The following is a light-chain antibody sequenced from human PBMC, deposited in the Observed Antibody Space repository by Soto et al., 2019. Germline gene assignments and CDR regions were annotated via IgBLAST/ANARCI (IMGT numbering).Light chain of an antibody. V-gene: IGLV4-60*02. CDR2: LDRSGSY. Sequence: QLVMTQSSSAAASLGSSVKLTCILSSGHSTYIIAWHQQQPGKAPRFLMTLDRSGSYNRGSGVPDRFSGSSSGADRYLTISNLQFEVECDYYCATWYSNTHNVFGGGTKVTVL. CDR3: ATWYSNTHNV. J-gene: IGLJ3*02. CDR1: SGHSTYI.